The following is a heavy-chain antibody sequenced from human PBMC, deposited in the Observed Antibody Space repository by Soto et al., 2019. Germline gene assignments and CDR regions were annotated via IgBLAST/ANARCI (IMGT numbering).Heavy chain of an antibody. V-gene: IGHV3-7*03. J-gene: IGHJ4*02. CDR3: VRAQYDYWSGYQHYFDS. D-gene: IGHD3-3*01. CDR2: IDPDGSEK. CDR1: GFIFSSSW. Sequence: QPGGSLRLSCEASGFIFSSSWMSWVRRAPGRGLEYVANIDPDGSEKYYVGSVKGRFTISRDNAKNSLSLQMNSLRGEDTATYYCVRAQYDYWSGYQHYFDSWGQGAPVTVSS.